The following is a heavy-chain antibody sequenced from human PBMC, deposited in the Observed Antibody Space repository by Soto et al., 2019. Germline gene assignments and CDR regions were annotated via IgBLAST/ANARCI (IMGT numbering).Heavy chain of an antibody. CDR2: IIPIFGTA. CDR1: GYTFTNND. Sequence: ASVKVYCKASGYTFTNNDVTWVRQAPGQGLEWMGGIIPIFGTANYAQKFQGRVTITADKSTSTAYMELSSLRSEDTAVYYCAAGDSYNGMDVWGQGTTVTVSS. D-gene: IGHD7-27*01. J-gene: IGHJ6*02. V-gene: IGHV1-69*06. CDR3: AAGDSYNGMDV.